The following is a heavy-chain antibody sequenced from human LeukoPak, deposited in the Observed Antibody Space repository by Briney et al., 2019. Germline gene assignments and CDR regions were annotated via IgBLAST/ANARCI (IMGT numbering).Heavy chain of an antibody. D-gene: IGHD3-10*01. Sequence: GGSLRLSCAASGFTFSSYEMNWVRQAPGKGLEWVSYISSSGSTIYYADTLKGRFTISRDNAKNSLYLQMNSLRAEGTAVYYCARLWAFDIWGQGTMVTVSS. CDR1: GFTFSSYE. V-gene: IGHV3-48*03. J-gene: IGHJ3*02. CDR2: ISSSGSTI. CDR3: ARLWAFDI.